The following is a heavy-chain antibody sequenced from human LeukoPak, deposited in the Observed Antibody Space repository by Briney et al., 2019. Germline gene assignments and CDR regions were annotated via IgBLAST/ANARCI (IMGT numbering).Heavy chain of an antibody. J-gene: IGHJ6*03. D-gene: IGHD2-15*01. Sequence: PSETLSLTCTVSGGSISSYYWSWIRQPPGKGLEWIGYMYYSGFSNYNPSLKSRVTISIDTSKNQFSLKLSSVTAADTAVYYCARDAIDGGYYMDVWGRGTTVTVSS. CDR2: MYYSGFS. V-gene: IGHV4-59*01. CDR3: ARDAIDGGYYMDV. CDR1: GGSISSYY.